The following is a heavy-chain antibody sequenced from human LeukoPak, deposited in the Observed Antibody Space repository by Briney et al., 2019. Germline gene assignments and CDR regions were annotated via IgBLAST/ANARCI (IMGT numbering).Heavy chain of an antibody. CDR3: AKWGCSGGSCYPFDY. D-gene: IGHD2-15*01. CDR1: GFTFNSYS. Sequence: GGSLRLSCAASGFTFNSYSMNWFRQAPGKGLEWVSSISSSSRFIYYADSVKGRFTISRDNSKNTLYLQMNSLRAEDTAVYHCAKWGCSGGSCYPFDYWGQGTLVTVSS. V-gene: IGHV3-21*04. CDR2: ISSSSRFI. J-gene: IGHJ4*02.